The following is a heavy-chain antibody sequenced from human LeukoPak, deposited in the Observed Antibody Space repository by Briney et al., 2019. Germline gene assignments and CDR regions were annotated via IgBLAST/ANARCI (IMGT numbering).Heavy chain of an antibody. D-gene: IGHD5/OR15-5a*01. V-gene: IGHV4-59*01. J-gene: IGHJ5*01. Sequence: PSETLSLTCTVSGASIRSYFWSWIRQPPGKGLEWIGYIYYGGGTNYNPSFESRITISVDTSKNRISLNLTSVTASDTAIYYCARERGVYDSDNWFDSWGQGTLVTVSS. CDR1: GASIRSYF. CDR3: ARERGVYDSDNWFDS. CDR2: IYYGGGT.